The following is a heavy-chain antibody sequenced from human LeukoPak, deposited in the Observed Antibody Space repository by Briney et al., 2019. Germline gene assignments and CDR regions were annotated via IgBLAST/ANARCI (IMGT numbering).Heavy chain of an antibody. Sequence: GASVKVSCKASGYTFTSYDINWVRQATGQGLEWMGWMNPNSGNTGYAQKFQGRVTMTRNTYISTAYMELSSLRSEDTAVYYCARAVKKYSGSYYGYWGQGTLVTVSS. D-gene: IGHD1-26*01. V-gene: IGHV1-8*01. CDR2: MNPNSGNT. CDR3: ARAVKKYSGSYYGY. CDR1: GYTFTSYD. J-gene: IGHJ4*02.